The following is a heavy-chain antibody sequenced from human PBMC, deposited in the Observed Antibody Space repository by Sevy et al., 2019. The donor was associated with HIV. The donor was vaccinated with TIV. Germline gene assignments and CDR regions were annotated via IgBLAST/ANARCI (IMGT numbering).Heavy chain of an antibody. V-gene: IGHV4-59*08. CDR2: IYYNGHI. Sequence: SETLSLTCTVSGGSITSLYLNWIRQPPGKGLEWIANIYYNGHINYNPSPKSRVTISLDTSKNQFSLRLSSVTAGDTAMYYCAGENAWGRGYSWGQGTLVTVSS. D-gene: IGHD1-26*01. CDR1: GGSITSLY. CDR3: AGENAWGRGYS. J-gene: IGHJ4*02.